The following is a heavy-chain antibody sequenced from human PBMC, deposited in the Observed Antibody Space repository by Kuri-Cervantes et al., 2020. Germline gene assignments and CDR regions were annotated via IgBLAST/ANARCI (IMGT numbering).Heavy chain of an antibody. CDR2: IKQDGSEK. CDR1: GFTFSSYW. J-gene: IGHJ5*02. CDR3: ARAVYGDCSSTSCYQYNWFDP. D-gene: IGHD2-2*01. Sequence: GESLKISCAASGFTFSSYWMTWVRQAPGKGLEWVANIKQDGSEKYYADSVKGRFTISRDNAKNSLYLQMNSLRAEDTAVYYCARAVYGDCSSTSCYQYNWFDPWGQGTLVTVSS. V-gene: IGHV3-7*02.